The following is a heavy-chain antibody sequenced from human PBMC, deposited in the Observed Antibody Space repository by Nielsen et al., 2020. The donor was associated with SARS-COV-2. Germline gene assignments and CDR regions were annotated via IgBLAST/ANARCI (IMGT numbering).Heavy chain of an antibody. D-gene: IGHD1-26*01. CDR2: MNPNSGNT. J-gene: IGHJ3*02. CDR1: GYTFTSYD. Sequence: ASVQVSCKVSGYTFTSYDINWVRQATGQGLEWMGWMNPNSGNTNYAQKLQGRVIMTTDTSTNTAYMELRSLRSEDTAVYYCAREILVGAWPEAFDIWGQGTMVTVSS. V-gene: IGHV1-8*01. CDR3: AREILVGAWPEAFDI.